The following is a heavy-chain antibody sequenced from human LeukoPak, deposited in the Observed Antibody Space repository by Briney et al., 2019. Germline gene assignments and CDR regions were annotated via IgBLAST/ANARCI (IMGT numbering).Heavy chain of an antibody. D-gene: IGHD2-21*02. J-gene: IGHJ3*02. CDR3: AGEGLLFNAFDI. CDR1: XXXFSXYA. CDR2: ISYDGSNK. V-gene: IGHV3-30-3*01. Sequence: XXXFSXYAMHXVRQAPGKGLEWVAVISYDGSNKYYADSVKGRFTISRDNSKNTLYLQMNSLRAEDTAVYYCAGEGLLFNAFDIWGQGTMVTVSS.